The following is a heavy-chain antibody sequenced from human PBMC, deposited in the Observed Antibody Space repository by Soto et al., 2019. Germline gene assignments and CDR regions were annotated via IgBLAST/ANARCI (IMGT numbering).Heavy chain of an antibody. CDR1: GYTFTSYD. D-gene: IGHD3-9*01. CDR3: ARGTVIFYDILTGYRNYYYYMDV. Sequence: ASVKVSCKASGYTFTSYDINWVRQATGQGLEWMGWMNPNSGNTGYAQKFKGRVTMTRNTSISTAYMELSSLRSEDTAVYYCARGTVIFYDILTGYRNYYYYMDVWG. CDR2: MNPNSGNT. J-gene: IGHJ6*03. V-gene: IGHV1-8*01.